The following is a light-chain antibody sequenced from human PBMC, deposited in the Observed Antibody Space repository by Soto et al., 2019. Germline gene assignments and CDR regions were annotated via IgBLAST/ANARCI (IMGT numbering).Light chain of an antibody. V-gene: IGLV2-8*01. Sequence: QSVLTQPPSASGSPGQSVTISCTGTGSDVGGYNYVSWYQQHPGKAPKLVIFDVSRRPSGVPDRLSGSKSGNTASLTVSGLQAEDEADYYCGSFAASNNLLFGRGTKLTVL. CDR1: GSDVGGYNY. CDR3: GSFAASNNLL. CDR2: DVS. J-gene: IGLJ2*01.